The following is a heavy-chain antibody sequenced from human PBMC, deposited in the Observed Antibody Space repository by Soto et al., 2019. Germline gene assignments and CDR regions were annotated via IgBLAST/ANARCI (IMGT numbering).Heavy chain of an antibody. D-gene: IGHD3-22*01. CDR3: ASSTAGWLLPFDY. CDR1: GFTFSSYA. V-gene: IGHV3-30-3*01. Sequence: QVQLVESGGGVVQPGRSLRLSCAASGFTFSSYAMHWVRQAPGKGLEWVAVISYDGSNKYYADSVKGRFTISRDNSKNTLYLQMNSLRAEDTAVYCCASSTAGWLLPFDYWGQGTLVTVSS. J-gene: IGHJ4*02. CDR2: ISYDGSNK.